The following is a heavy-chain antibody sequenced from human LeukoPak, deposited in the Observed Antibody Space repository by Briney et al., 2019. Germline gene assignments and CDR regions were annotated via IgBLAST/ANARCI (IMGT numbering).Heavy chain of an antibody. J-gene: IGHJ5*02. CDR1: GFTFSSYS. Sequence: GGSLRLSCAASGFTFSSYSMNWVRQAPGKGLEWVSSISSSSSYIYYADSVKGRFTISRDTAKNSLYLQMSSLRAEDTAVYYCARELRVTIFGVVTTPNWFDPWGQGTPVTVSS. V-gene: IGHV3-21*01. CDR3: ARELRVTIFGVVTTPNWFDP. CDR2: ISSSSSYI. D-gene: IGHD3-3*01.